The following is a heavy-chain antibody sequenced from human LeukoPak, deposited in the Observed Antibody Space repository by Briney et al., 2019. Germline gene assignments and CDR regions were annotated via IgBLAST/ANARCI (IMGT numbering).Heavy chain of an antibody. CDR1: GYTFTSYG. Sequence: ASVKVSCKASGYTFTSYGISWVRQAPGQGLEWMGWINTNTGNPTYAQGFTGRFVFSLDTSVSTAYLQISSLKAEDTAVYYCARVLVRGVIITGYWGQGTLVTVSS. CDR2: INTNTGNP. D-gene: IGHD3-10*01. J-gene: IGHJ4*02. CDR3: ARVLVRGVIITGY. V-gene: IGHV7-4-1*02.